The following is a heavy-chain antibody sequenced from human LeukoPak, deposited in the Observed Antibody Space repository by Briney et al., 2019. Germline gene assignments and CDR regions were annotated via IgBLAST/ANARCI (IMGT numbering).Heavy chain of an antibody. CDR2: ISAYNGNT. J-gene: IGHJ4*02. CDR1: GYTFTSYG. Sequence: GASVKVSCKASGYTFTSYGISWVRQAPGQGLEWMGWISAYNGNTNYAQKLQGRVTMTTDTSTSTAYMELRSLRSDDRAVYYCALIPSPWELREGGFDYWGQGTLVTVSS. CDR3: ALIPSPWELREGGFDY. D-gene: IGHD1-26*01. V-gene: IGHV1-18*01.